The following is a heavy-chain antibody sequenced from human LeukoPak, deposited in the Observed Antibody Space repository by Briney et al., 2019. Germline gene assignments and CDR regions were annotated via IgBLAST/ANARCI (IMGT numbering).Heavy chain of an antibody. J-gene: IGHJ4*02. CDR2: ITSSSSYM. Sequence: GGSLRLSCAASGFTFSSYSMNWVRQAPRKGLEWVSSITSSSSYMYYADSVKGRFTISRDNAKNSLYLQMNSLRAEDTAVYYCAREHALGDYWGQGTLVTVSS. CDR1: GFTFSSYS. V-gene: IGHV3-21*01. CDR3: AREHALGDY. D-gene: IGHD2-2*01.